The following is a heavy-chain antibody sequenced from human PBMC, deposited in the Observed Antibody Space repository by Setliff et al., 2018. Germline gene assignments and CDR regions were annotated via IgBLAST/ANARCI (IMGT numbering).Heavy chain of an antibody. D-gene: IGHD3-22*01. Sequence: LSLTCADYGGSFSGYYWSWMRQPPGKGLEWIGEINHSGSTNYNPSLKSRVTTSVDTSKNQFSLNLTSVTAADTAVYYCARRGDINGYYYHEDAFDIWGQGTMVTVSS. CDR1: GGSFSGYY. CDR2: INHSGST. CDR3: ARRGDINGYYYHEDAFDI. J-gene: IGHJ3*02. V-gene: IGHV4-34*01.